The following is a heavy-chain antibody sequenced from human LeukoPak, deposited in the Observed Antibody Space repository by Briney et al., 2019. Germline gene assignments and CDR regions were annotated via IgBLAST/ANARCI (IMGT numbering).Heavy chain of an antibody. CDR3: ARAGGGDGSGRL. CDR1: GGSFSGYY. J-gene: IGHJ1*01. CDR2: INHSGST. D-gene: IGHD3-10*01. V-gene: IGHV4-34*01. Sequence: SETLSLTCAVYGGSFSGYYWSWIRQPPGKGLEWIGEINHSGSTNYNPSLKSRVTMSVDMSTRQISLRLSSVTAADAGVYYCARAGGGDGSGRLWGPVILVTVSS.